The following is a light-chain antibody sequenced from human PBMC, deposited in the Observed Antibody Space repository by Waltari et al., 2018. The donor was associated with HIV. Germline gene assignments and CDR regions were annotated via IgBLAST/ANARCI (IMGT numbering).Light chain of an antibody. CDR3: QQYFRIPPT. CDR1: PSILYSSDNRNY. CDR2: WAS. Sequence: DIVMTQSPDPLPVSLCERGTINCTSSPSILYSSDNRNYLAWYQQKARQPPKLLISWASTRESGVPDRFSASGSGTDFTLTITRLQAEDVAIYHCQQYFRIPPTFGGGTKVEIK. V-gene: IGKV4-1*01. J-gene: IGKJ4*01.